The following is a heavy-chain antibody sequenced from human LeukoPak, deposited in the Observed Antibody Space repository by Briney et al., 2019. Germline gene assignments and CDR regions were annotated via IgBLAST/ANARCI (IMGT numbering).Heavy chain of an antibody. V-gene: IGHV1-69-2*01. CDR2: VDPEDGET. J-gene: IGHJ3*02. CDR1: GGTFSSYA. D-gene: IGHD3-10*02. Sequence: VKVSCKASGGTFSSYAISWVRQAPGQGLEWMGLVDPEDGETIYAEKFQGRVTITTDTSTDTAYMELSSLRSEDTAVYYCFVPAAFDMWGQGTMVTVSS. CDR3: FVPAAFDM.